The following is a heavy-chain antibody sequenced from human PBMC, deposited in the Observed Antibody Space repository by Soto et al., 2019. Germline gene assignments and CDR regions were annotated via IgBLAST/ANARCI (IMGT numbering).Heavy chain of an antibody. V-gene: IGHV4-34*01. J-gene: IGHJ5*02. D-gene: IGHD3-22*01. CDR3: ARSSGHRDWFDP. CDR2: INHSGST. Sequence: SSETLSLTCAVYGGSFSGYYWSWIRQPPGKGLEWIGEINHSGSTNYNPSLKSRVTISVDTSKNQFSLKLSSVTAADTAVYYCARSSGHRDWFDPWGQGTLVTVSS. CDR1: GGSFSGYY.